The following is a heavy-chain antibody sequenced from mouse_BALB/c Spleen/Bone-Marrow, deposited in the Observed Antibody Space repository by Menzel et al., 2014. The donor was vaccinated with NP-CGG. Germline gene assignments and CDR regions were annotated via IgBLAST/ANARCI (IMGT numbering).Heavy chain of an antibody. Sequence: VQVVESGAELVRPGTSVKVSCKASGYAFTNYLIEWVKKWPGQGLEWIGVINPGSGGTNYNEKFKGKATVTADKSSGTAYMQLSSLTSDDSAVYFCARAIYCDYDAGGPFAYWGQGTLFTVS. J-gene: IGHJ3*01. V-gene: IGHV1-54*01. CDR3: ARAIYCDYDAGGPFAY. CDR2: INPGSGGT. CDR1: GYAFTNYL. D-gene: IGHD2-4*01.